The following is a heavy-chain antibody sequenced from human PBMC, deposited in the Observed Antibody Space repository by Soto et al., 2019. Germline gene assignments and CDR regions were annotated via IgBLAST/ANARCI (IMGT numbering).Heavy chain of an antibody. CDR3: AKCQVVTGVSGWCNYFCP. CDR1: GFTLSTYA. Sequence: EVQLLESGGDLVQPGGSLRISCAASGFTLSTYAMNWVRQAPGKGLEWVSAIRENSGSTDYADSVKGRFTISRHNSKNTLYLRMSSLSADDAAVYCCAKCQVVTGVSGWCNYFCPWGQGTLVTVS. CDR2: IRENSGST. D-gene: IGHD1-1*01. J-gene: IGHJ5*02. V-gene: IGHV3-23*01.